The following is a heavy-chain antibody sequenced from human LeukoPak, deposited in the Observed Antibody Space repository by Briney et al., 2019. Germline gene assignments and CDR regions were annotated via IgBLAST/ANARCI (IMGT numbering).Heavy chain of an antibody. J-gene: IGHJ6*03. CDR1: GYTFLSHG. CDR3: AGSQAVVSSSLYYYYMDV. CDR2: TSANNRNT. D-gene: IGHD2-2*01. V-gene: IGHV1-18*01. Sequence: ASVKVSRKASGYTFLSHGFSWVRQAPGQGLEWMGWTSANNRNTNYAQRLQGRVTMTTDTSTNTAYMELRTLRSDDTAVYYCAGSQAVVSSSLYYYYMDVWGKGTTIIVSS.